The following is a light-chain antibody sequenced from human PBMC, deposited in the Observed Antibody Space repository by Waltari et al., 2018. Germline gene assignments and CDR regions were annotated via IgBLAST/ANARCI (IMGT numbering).Light chain of an antibody. V-gene: IGLV2-14*01. Sequence: QSALTQPASVSGSPGQSITLSCSGTDSDVGAYDFVSWYQQHPGQAPHLIIYEVSNRPSGISNRFSASKSGNTASLTISGLQAEDEADYYCSSYTTSSAPGVFGTGTRVTVL. CDR3: SSYTTSSAPGV. CDR2: EVS. J-gene: IGLJ1*01. CDR1: DSDVGAYDF.